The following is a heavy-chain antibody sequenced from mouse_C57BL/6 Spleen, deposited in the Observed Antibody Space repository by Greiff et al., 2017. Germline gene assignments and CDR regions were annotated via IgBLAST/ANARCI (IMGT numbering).Heavy chain of an antibody. V-gene: IGHV10-1*01. CDR1: GFSFNTYA. CDR3: VRESYDSARGYYFDY. Sequence: EVQLVESGGGLVQPKGSLKLSCAASGFSFNTYAMNWVRQAPGKGLEWVARIRSKSNNYATYYADSVKDRFTISRDDSESMLYLQMNNLKTEDTAMYYCVRESYDSARGYYFDYWGQGTTLTVSS. CDR2: IRSKSNNYAT. D-gene: IGHD2-4*01. J-gene: IGHJ2*01.